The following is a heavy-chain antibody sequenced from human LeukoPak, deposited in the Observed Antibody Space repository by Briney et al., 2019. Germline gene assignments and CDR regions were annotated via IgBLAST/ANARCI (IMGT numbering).Heavy chain of an antibody. CDR2: IYSGGST. D-gene: IGHD3-9*01. J-gene: IGHJ6*03. Sequence: PGGSLRLSCAASGFTVSSNYMSWVRQAPGKGLEWVSVIYSGGSTYYADSVKGRFTISRDNSKNTLYLQMNSLRAEDTAVYYCARDRRYYDILTGYRDYYYMDVWGKGTTVTISS. CDR3: ARDRRYYDILTGYRDYYYMDV. V-gene: IGHV3-53*01. CDR1: GFTVSSNY.